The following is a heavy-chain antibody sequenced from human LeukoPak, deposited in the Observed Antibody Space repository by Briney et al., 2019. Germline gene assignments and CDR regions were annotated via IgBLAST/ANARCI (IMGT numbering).Heavy chain of an antibody. CDR3: AKKMTTVTTYSPFDY. J-gene: IGHJ4*02. D-gene: IGHD4-11*01. V-gene: IGHV4-59*01. Sequence: SETLSLTCTVSGGSISDSYWTWIRQPPGTGLEWIGYISYSGSTNYNPSLKSRVTVSVDASKNQFSQKLSSVTAADTAVYYCAKKMTTVTTYSPFDYWGQGTLVTVSS. CDR1: GGSISDSY. CDR2: ISYSGST.